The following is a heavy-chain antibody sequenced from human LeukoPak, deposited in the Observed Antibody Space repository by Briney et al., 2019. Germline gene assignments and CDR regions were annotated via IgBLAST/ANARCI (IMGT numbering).Heavy chain of an antibody. CDR2: ISSDGSNK. V-gene: IGHV3-30-3*01. J-gene: IGHJ5*02. CDR3: ARETLGWLDP. Sequence: PGRSLRLSCAASGFTFSDYPMDWVRQSPGKGLEWVAIISSDGSNKYYADSVKGRFTISRDNSKNTLYLQMSSLRAEDTAVYYCARETLGWLDPWGQGTLVTVSS. CDR1: GFTFSDYP.